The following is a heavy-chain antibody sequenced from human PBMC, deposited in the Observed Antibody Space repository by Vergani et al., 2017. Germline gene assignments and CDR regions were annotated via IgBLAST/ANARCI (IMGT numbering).Heavy chain of an antibody. Sequence: QVQLVQSGAEVKKPGSSVKVSCKASGGTFSSYDISWVRQATGQGLEWMGRIIPIFGTANYAQKFQGRVTITADESTSTAYMELSSLRSEDTAVYYCASTYYDILTGLAYYYYGMDVWGQGTTVTVSS. D-gene: IGHD3-9*01. CDR3: ASTYYDILTGLAYYYYGMDV. CDR2: IIPIFGTA. V-gene: IGHV1-69*13. CDR1: GGTFSSYD. J-gene: IGHJ6*02.